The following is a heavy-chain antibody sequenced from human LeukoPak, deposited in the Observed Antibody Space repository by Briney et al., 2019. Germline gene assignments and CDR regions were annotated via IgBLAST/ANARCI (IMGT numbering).Heavy chain of an antibody. CDR2: IYSGGST. CDR3: ASRISTLLY. V-gene: IGHV3-53*01. CDR1: GFTLSNAW. Sequence: GGSLRLSCAASGFTLSNAWMSWVRQAPGKGLEWVSVIYSGGSTYYADSVKGRFTISRDNSKNTLYLQMNSLRAEDTAVYYCASRISTLLYWGQGTLVTVPS. D-gene: IGHD1-26*01. J-gene: IGHJ4*02.